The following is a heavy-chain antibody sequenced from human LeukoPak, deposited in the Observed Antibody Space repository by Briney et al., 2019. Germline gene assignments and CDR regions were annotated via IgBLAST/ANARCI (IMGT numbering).Heavy chain of an antibody. V-gene: IGHV3-23*01. CDR3: AKDARQYCSSTSCYAFDI. D-gene: IGHD2-2*01. CDR2: LSGSGDST. Sequence: PGGSLRLSCAASGFTFSSYAMNWVRQAPGKGLEWVSVLSGSGDSTYYADSVKGRFTISRGNSKNTLYLQMSSLRAEDTAVYYCAKDARQYCSSTSCYAFDIWGQGTMVTVSS. J-gene: IGHJ3*02. CDR1: GFTFSSYA.